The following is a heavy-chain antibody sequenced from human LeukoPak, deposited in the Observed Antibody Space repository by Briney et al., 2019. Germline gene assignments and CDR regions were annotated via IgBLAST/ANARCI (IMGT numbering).Heavy chain of an antibody. V-gene: IGHV3-23*01. CDR1: GFTFSNYA. D-gene: IGHD3-22*01. Sequence: GGSLTLSCTASGFTFSNYAMSWVRQAPGKGLEGVSPIIRSGGNTYYADSVKGRFTISRDNSKNTLYLQMNSLRVEDTAVYFCASHDSSGYYLYRYFTYWGQGTLVTVS. J-gene: IGHJ4*02. CDR2: IIRSGGNT. CDR3: ASHDSSGYYLYRYFTY.